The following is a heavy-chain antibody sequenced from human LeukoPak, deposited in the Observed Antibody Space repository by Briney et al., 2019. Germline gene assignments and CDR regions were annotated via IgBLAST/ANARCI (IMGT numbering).Heavy chain of an antibody. Sequence: GGSLRLSCAVSGFTFKNYGMHWVRQTPGQGLEWVAVISYNGFSKYYADSGKGRFTISRDDSKNMVYLQMNSLRTEDTAFYYCARPYDNVTGYLDYWGQGTLVTVSS. D-gene: IGHD3-9*01. CDR1: GFTFKNYG. V-gene: IGHV3-30-3*01. CDR3: ARPYDNVTGYLDY. J-gene: IGHJ4*02. CDR2: ISYNGFSK.